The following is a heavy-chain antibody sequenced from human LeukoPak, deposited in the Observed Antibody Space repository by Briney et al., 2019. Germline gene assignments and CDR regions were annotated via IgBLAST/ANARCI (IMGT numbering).Heavy chain of an antibody. CDR2: IYHSGST. CDR1: GGSISSSNW. J-gene: IGHJ4*02. Sequence: SGTLSLTCAVSGGSISSSNWWSWVRQPPGKGLEWIGEIYHSGSTNYNPSLKSRVTISVDKSKNQFSLKLSSVTAADTAVYYCAREGYSPRDGYNFNFDYWGQGTLVTVSS. CDR3: AREGYSPRDGYNFNFDY. V-gene: IGHV4-4*02. D-gene: IGHD5-24*01.